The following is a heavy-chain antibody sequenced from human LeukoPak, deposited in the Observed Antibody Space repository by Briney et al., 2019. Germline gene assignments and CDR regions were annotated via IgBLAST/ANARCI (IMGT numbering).Heavy chain of an antibody. CDR1: GYSFNSGYY. CDR3: ARLERPYYFDY. Sequence: KPSDTLSLTCAVSGYSFNSGYYWGWIRQTPGEGLGWIGRFYHSGSTYHNPSLKSRATISVDTSKNQFSLKLSSVTAADTAVYYCARLERPYYFDYWGQGTLVTVSS. CDR2: FYHSGST. D-gene: IGHD1-1*01. J-gene: IGHJ4*02. V-gene: IGHV4-38-2*01.